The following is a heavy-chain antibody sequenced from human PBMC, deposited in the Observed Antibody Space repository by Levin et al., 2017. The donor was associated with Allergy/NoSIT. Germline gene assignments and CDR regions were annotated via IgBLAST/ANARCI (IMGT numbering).Heavy chain of an antibody. CDR2: ISGSGGST. CDR1: GFTFSSYA. CDR3: AKRPHAFDI. Sequence: GESLKISCAASGFTFSSYAMSWVRQAPGKGLEWVSAISGSGGSTYYADSVKGRFTISRDNSKNTLYLQMNSLRAEDTAVYYCAKRPHAFDIWGQGTMVTVSS. V-gene: IGHV3-23*01. J-gene: IGHJ3*02.